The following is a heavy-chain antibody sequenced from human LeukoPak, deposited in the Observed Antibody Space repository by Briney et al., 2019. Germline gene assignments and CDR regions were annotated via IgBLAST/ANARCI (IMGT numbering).Heavy chain of an antibody. D-gene: IGHD6-13*01. Sequence: PSETLSLTCAVYGGSFSGYYWSWIRQPPGKGLEWIGEINHSGSTNYNPSLKSRVTISVDTSKNQFSLKLSSVTAADTAVYYCARNRRQQPVLGYYYYYGMDVWGQGTTVTVSS. CDR3: ARNRRQQPVLGYYYYYGMDV. V-gene: IGHV4-34*01. J-gene: IGHJ6*02. CDR1: GGSFSGYY. CDR2: INHSGST.